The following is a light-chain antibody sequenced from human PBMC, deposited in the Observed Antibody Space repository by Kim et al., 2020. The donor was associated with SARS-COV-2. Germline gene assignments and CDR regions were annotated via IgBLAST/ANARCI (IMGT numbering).Light chain of an antibody. CDR3: QSRDSSGNHLI. CDR1: SLRRYY. J-gene: IGLJ2*01. V-gene: IGLV3-19*01. CDR2: AKT. Sequence: SSELTQDPAVSVALGQTVRITCQGDSLRRYYVSWFQQKPGQAPVLVIYAKTNRPSGIADRISGASSGDTASLTITGAQAEDEADYYCQSRDSSGNHLIFGGGTQLTVL.